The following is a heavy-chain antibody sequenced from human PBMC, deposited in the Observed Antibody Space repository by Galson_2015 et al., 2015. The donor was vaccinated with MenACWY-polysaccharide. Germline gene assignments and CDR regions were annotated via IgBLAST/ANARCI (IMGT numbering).Heavy chain of an antibody. Sequence: SETLSLTCTVSGASISSSGYYWGWIRQPPGKGLEWIGSIFYSGDTYYNPSLKSRVTISVDTSKNQFSLKLSSVTAADTAVYYCARYCSTACCYNYFDYWGQGTLITVSS. CDR3: ARYCSTACCYNYFDY. V-gene: IGHV4-39*01. D-gene: IGHD2-2*02. CDR1: GASISSSGYY. J-gene: IGHJ4*02. CDR2: IFYSGDT.